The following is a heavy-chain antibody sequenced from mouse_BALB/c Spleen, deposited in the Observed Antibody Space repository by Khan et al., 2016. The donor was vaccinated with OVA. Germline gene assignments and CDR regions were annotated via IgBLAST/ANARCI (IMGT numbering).Heavy chain of an antibody. V-gene: IGHV5-6*01. CDR3: SRIADCYDSEGLAY. CDR1: GFTFSTYG. J-gene: IGHJ3*01. CDR2: VSSGGHYT. D-gene: IGHD1-1*01. Sequence: VQRVESGGDLVKPGGSLKLSCAASGFTFSTYGMSWVRQTPDKRLEWVATVSSGGHYTYYPDTVQGRFPISRDNAKNTLYLQLSSLKSEDTALFYCSRIADCYDSEGLAYWGQGTLVTVSA.